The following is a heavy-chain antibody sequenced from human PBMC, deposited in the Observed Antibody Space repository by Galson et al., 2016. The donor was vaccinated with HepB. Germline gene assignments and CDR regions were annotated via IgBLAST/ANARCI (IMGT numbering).Heavy chain of an antibody. V-gene: IGHV3-21*01. D-gene: IGHD3-10*01. Sequence: SLRLSCAASGFTFNNYDMHWVRQAPGKGLEWISSISSSSSYIYSADSVKGRFTISRDNAQNSLYLQMNSLRVEDTAVYYCARGGRSHDYWGQGTLVTVSS. CDR3: ARGGRSHDY. CDR1: GFTFNNYD. CDR2: ISSSSSYI. J-gene: IGHJ4*02.